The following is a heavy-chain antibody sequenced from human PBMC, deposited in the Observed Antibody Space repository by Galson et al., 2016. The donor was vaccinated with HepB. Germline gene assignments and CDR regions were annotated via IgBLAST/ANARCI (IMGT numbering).Heavy chain of an antibody. D-gene: IGHD2-21*01. CDR1: GDSISSSNW. Sequence: SETLSLTCAVSGDSISSSNWWSWVRQPPGKGLEWIGEIHHSGNTNYNPSLKSRVTISTDKSKNQFSLRLSSVTAADTAVYYCARHIASSAGGRYWGQGTLVTVSS. CDR3: ARHIASSAGGRY. V-gene: IGHV4-4*02. J-gene: IGHJ4*02. CDR2: IHHSGNT.